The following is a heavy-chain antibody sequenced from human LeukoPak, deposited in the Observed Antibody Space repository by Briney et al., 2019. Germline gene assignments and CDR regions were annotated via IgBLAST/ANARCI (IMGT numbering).Heavy chain of an antibody. CDR2: INHSGST. J-gene: IGHJ4*02. Sequence: PSETLSLTCAVYGGSFSDYYWSWIRQPPGKGLEWIGEINHSGSTNYNPSLKSRVTISVDTSKNQFSLKLSSVTAADTAVYYCARMAERGSYLGYWGQGTLVTVSS. V-gene: IGHV4-34*01. CDR1: GGSFSDYY. D-gene: IGHD1-26*01. CDR3: ARMAERGSYLGY.